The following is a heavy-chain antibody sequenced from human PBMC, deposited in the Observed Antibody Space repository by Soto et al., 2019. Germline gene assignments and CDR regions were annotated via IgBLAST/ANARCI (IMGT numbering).Heavy chain of an antibody. CDR1: GGSVSSGSCY. D-gene: IGHD3-10*01. V-gene: IGHV4-61*01. J-gene: IGHJ4*02. CDR2: MYNSGST. CDR3: ASMGYHYGSGSYPLDY. Sequence: SETLSLTCTVSGGSVSSGSCYWTWIRQPPGKGLEWIGFMYNSGSTHYNPSLKSRVTISLDTSKNQFSLNLRSVTAADTAVYYCASMGYHYGSGSYPLDYWGQGTLVTVSS.